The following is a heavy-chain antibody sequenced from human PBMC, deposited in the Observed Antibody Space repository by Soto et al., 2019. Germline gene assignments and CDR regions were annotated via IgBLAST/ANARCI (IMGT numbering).Heavy chain of an antibody. CDR1: GYNFMRYG. D-gene: IGHD1-26*01. J-gene: IGHJ5*02. CDR2: INVDNGET. V-gene: IGHV1-18*04. Sequence: QVQLVQSGAEVKKPGASVKVSCKASGYNFMRYGFTWVRQAPGQGLEWMGWINVDNGETKYPQKIQGRVTMTTDTSTITVYIELRSLTSDDTAVYYCARWISGGYSAWFDPWGHGTLVTVSA. CDR3: ARWISGGYSAWFDP.